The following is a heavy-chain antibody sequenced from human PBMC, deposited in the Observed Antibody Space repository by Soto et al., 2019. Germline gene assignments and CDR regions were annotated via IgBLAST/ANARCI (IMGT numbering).Heavy chain of an antibody. J-gene: IGHJ6*02. CDR3: ARDRAPGWAYYYGMDV. D-gene: IGHD1-26*01. CDR2: INPSSGST. V-gene: IGHV1-46*03. Sequence: ASVKVSCTASGNTFTSYYMHWVRQAPGQGLEWMGIINPSSGSTSYAQKFQGRVTMTRDTSTGTVYMELSSLRSEDTAVYYCARDRAPGWAYYYGMDVWGQGTTVTV. CDR1: GNTFTSYY.